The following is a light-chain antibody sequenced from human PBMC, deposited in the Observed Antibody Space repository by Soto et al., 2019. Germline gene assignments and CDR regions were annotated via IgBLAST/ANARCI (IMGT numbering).Light chain of an antibody. CDR2: GAS. CDR3: QQRSNWPWT. CDR1: QSINSF. Sequence: EIVLTQSPGTLSLSPGEGATLSCRASQSINSFLAWYQQRRGQAPRLLIHGASNRATGIPDRFSGSGSGTDFTLTISSLEPEDFAVYYCQQRSNWPWTFGQGTKVGIK. J-gene: IGKJ1*01. V-gene: IGKV3-11*01.